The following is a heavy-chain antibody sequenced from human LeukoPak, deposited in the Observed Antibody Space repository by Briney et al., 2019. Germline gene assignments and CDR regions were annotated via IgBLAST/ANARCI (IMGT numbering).Heavy chain of an antibody. CDR1: GFTFSSYS. Sequence: SGGSLRLSCAASGFTFSSYSMHWVRQAPGKGLEWVSSISSSSSYIYYADSVKGRFTISRDSAKNSLYLQMNSLRAEDTAVYYCAREAPMIADAFDIWGQGTMMTVSS. J-gene: IGHJ3*02. D-gene: IGHD2-2*01. CDR2: ISSSSSYI. V-gene: IGHV3-21*01. CDR3: AREAPMIADAFDI.